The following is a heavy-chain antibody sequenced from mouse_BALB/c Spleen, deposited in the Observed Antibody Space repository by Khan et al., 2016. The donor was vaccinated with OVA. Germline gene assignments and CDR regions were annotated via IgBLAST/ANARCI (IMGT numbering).Heavy chain of an antibody. CDR1: GYSFTSYY. CDR2: IDPFNGGT. Sequence: VQLQQSGPELMKPGASVNISCKASGYSFTSYYIHWVRQSHGKSLEWIGYIDPFNGGTDYNQNFKGKATLTVDKSSSTAYMHLSSLTSEDSAVYYCARGAFGYWGQGTLVTVSA. V-gene: IGHV1S135*01. CDR3: ARGAFGY. J-gene: IGHJ3*01.